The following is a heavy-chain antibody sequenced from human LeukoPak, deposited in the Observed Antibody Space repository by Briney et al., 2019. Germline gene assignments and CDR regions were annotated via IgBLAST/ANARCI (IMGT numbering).Heavy chain of an antibody. CDR2: INPNIGVT. CDR3: ARANWDAFDV. D-gene: IGHD7-27*01. CDR1: GYTFTGYY. V-gene: IGHV1-2*02. Sequence: ASVKVSCKASGYTFTGYYMHWVLQAPGQGPEWMGWINPNIGVTNYAQKFQGRVTMTRDTSISTAYMELSRLRSDDTAIYYCARANWDAFDVWGQGTMVTVSS. J-gene: IGHJ3*01.